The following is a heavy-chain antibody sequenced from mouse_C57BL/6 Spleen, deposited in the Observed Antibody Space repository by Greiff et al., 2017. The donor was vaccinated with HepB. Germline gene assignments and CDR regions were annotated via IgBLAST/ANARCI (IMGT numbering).Heavy chain of an antibody. J-gene: IGHJ1*03. CDR1: GFTFSSYA. D-gene: IGHD1-1*01. CDR2: ISSGGDYI. V-gene: IGHV5-9-1*02. CDR3: TRGDYYGSSLHWYFDV. Sequence: EVKLVESGEGLVKPGGSLKLSCAASGFTFSSYAMSWVRQTPEKRLEWVAYISSGGDYIYYADTVKGRFTISRDNARNTLYLQMSSLKSEDTAMYYCTRGDYYGSSLHWYFDVWGTGTTVTVSS.